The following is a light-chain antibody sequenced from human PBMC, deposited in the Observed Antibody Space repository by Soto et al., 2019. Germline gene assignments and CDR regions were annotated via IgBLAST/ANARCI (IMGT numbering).Light chain of an antibody. Sequence: LMTQSPATLSVSPGERVTVSCRASQSVSGNLAWYQQRPGQAPRLLIYGASTRATGIPARFSGSGSGTEFTLTISSLQSEDFAVYYCQQYNNWPLTFGQGTKVDIK. J-gene: IGKJ1*01. CDR1: QSVSGN. CDR3: QQYNNWPLT. V-gene: IGKV3-15*01. CDR2: GAS.